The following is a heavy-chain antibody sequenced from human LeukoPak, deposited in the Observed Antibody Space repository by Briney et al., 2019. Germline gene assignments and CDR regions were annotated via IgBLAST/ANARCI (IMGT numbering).Heavy chain of an antibody. D-gene: IGHD5-18*01. CDR1: GLTVNNNY. CDR2: LYIGGIT. J-gene: IGHJ4*02. CDR3: MTAAGYNFGQY. Sequence: GGSLRLSCAASGLTVNNNYMNWVRQAPGKGLEWVSALYIGGITYYADSVRGRFTISRDNSKNTLYLQMNSLRAEDTAIYYCMTAAGYNFGQYWGQGTLVTVSS. V-gene: IGHV3-53*01.